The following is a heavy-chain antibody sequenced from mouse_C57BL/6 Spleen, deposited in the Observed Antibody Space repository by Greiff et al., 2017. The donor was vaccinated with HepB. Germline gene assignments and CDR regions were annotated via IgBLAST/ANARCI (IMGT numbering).Heavy chain of an antibody. D-gene: IGHD1-1*01. J-gene: IGHJ2*01. CDR3: ARSGDYGSPFDY. CDR2: INPNYGTT. V-gene: IGHV1-39*01. Sequence: VQLQQSGPELVKPGASVKISCTASGYSFTDYNMNWVKQGNGKSLEWIGVINPNYGTTSYNQKFKGKATWTVDQSSSTAYMQLNSLTSEDSAVYYCARSGDYGSPFDYWGQGTTLTVSS. CDR1: GYSFTDYN.